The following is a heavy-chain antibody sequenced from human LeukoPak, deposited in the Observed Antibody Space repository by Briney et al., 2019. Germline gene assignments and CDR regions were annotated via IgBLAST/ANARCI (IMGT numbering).Heavy chain of an antibody. CDR3: ARDDGSTRVAGDAFDI. J-gene: IGHJ3*02. D-gene: IGHD5-24*01. CDR2: ISAYNGNT. Sequence: ASVKVSCKASGYTFTSYGISWVRQAPGQGLEWMGWISAYNGNTNYAQKLQGRVTMTTDTSTSTAYMELRSLRSDDTAVYYCARDDGSTRVAGDAFDIWGQGTMVTVSS. V-gene: IGHV1-18*01. CDR1: GYTFTSYG.